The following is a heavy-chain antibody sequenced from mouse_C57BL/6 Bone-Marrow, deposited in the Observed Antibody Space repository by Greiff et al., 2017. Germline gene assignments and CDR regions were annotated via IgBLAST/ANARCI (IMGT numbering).Heavy chain of an antibody. CDR1: GYTFTSYW. V-gene: IGHV1-69*01. CDR2: IDPSDSYT. CDR3: ARGGWLLRNWFAY. Sequence: QVQLQQPGAELVMPGASVKLSCKASGYTFTSYWMHWVKQRPGQGLEWIGEIDPSDSYTNYNQKFKGKSTLTVDKSSSTAYIQLSSLTSEDSAVYYCARGGWLLRNWFAYWGQGTLVTVSA. D-gene: IGHD2-3*01. J-gene: IGHJ3*01.